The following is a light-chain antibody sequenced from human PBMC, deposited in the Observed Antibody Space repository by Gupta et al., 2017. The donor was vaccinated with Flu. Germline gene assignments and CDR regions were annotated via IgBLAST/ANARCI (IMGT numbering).Light chain of an antibody. V-gene: IGLV3-1*01. CDR2: QDS. CDR1: KLGDKY. Sequence: SYELTQPPSVSVSPGQTACITCSGDKLGDKYACWYQQKPGQSPVLVIYQDSKRPSGIPERFSGSNSGNTATLTISGTQAMDEADYYCQAWDSSGVVFGGGTKLTVL. J-gene: IGLJ2*01. CDR3: QAWDSSGVV.